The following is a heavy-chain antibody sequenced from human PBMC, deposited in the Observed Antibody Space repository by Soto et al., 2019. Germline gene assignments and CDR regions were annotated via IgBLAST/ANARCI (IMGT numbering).Heavy chain of an antibody. CDR1: GFTFSSFG. V-gene: IGHV3-30*03. Sequence: QVQLVESGGGVVQPGRSLRLSCAASGFTFSSFGMHWVRQAPGKGLEWVAIISYDGNNKYYADSVQGRFTISRDNSKNTLYLQMNSLRAEDTALYYCARQFDSSGWYYYYYGMDVWGQGTTVTVSS. D-gene: IGHD6-19*01. CDR2: ISYDGNNK. CDR3: ARQFDSSGWYYYYYGMDV. J-gene: IGHJ6*02.